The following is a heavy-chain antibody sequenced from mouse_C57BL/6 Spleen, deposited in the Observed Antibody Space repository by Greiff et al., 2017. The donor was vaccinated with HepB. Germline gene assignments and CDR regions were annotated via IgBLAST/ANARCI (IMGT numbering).Heavy chain of an antibody. CDR2: ISNGGGST. D-gene: IGHD1-1*01. Sequence: EVMLVESGGGLVQPGGSLKLSCAASGFTFSDYYMYWVRQTPEKRLEWVAYISNGGGSTYYPDTVKGRFTISRDNAKTTLYLQMSRLTSEDTAMYYCASVTTVVGAMDYWGQGTSVTVSS. CDR1: GFTFSDYY. V-gene: IGHV5-12*01. CDR3: ASVTTVVGAMDY. J-gene: IGHJ4*01.